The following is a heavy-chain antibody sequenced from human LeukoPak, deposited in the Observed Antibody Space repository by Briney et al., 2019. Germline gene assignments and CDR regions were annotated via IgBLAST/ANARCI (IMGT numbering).Heavy chain of an antibody. D-gene: IGHD2-8*01. V-gene: IGHV4-59*01. CDR1: GGSISNYY. J-gene: IGHJ4*02. CDR3: ARGGSGNGYYFDY. CDR2: IYDSGNT. Sequence: SETLSLTCTVSGGSISNYYWVWIRQPPGKGLEWFGYIYDSGNTNYNPSLKSRVTISVDTSKNQFSLKLTSVTAADTAVYYCARGGSGNGYYFDYWGQGALVTVSS.